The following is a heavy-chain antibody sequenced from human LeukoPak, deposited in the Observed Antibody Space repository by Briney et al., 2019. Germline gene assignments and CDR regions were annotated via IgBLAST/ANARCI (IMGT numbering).Heavy chain of an antibody. CDR2: INHSGST. CDR1: GGSFSGYY. D-gene: IGHD4-17*01. CDR3: AKGGHHDDYGDP. J-gene: IGHJ5*02. V-gene: IGHV4-34*01. Sequence: PSETLSLTCAVYGGSFSGYYWSWIRQPPGRGLEWIGEINHSGSTNYNPSLKSRVTISVDTSKNQFSLKLSSVTAADTAVYYCAKGGHHDDYGDPWRQGTLVTVSS.